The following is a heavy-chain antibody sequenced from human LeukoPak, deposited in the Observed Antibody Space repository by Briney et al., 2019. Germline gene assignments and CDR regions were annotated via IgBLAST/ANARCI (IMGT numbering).Heavy chain of an antibody. Sequence: GGSLRLSCAASGFTFSSYAMSWVRQAPGKGLEWVSAISGSGGSTYYADSVKGRFTISRDNSKNTLYLQMNSLRAEDTAVYYCATELAWEPQALGMDVWGQGTTVTVSS. CDR2: ISGSGGST. CDR1: GFTFSSYA. V-gene: IGHV3-23*01. J-gene: IGHJ6*02. CDR3: ATELAWEPQALGMDV. D-gene: IGHD1-26*01.